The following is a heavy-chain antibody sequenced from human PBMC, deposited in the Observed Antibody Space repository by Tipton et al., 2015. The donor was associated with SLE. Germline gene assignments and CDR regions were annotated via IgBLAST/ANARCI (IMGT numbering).Heavy chain of an antibody. D-gene: IGHD3-3*01. CDR3: ASSIYDLTNWFDP. J-gene: IGHJ5*02. CDR1: GTSISSHY. V-gene: IGHV4-59*08. CDR2: VYYSGST. Sequence: PSLTCTVSGTSISSHYWSWIRQPPGKGLEWIGYVYYSGSTNYNPSLKSRVTISVDTSKNQFSLKLTSVTAADTAVYYCASSIYDLTNWFDPWGQGTLVTVSS.